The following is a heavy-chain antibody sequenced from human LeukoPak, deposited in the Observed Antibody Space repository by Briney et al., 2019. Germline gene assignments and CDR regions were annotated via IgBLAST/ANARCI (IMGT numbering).Heavy chain of an antibody. D-gene: IGHD2-2*01. CDR2: IYPGDSDT. J-gene: IGHJ4*02. Sequence: GESLKISCKGSGYSFTSYWIGWVRQMPGKGLEWMGIIYPGDSDTRCSPSFQGQVTISADKSISTAYLQWSSLKASDTAMYYCARGPWIVVVPAAPFDYWGQGTLVTVSS. V-gene: IGHV5-51*01. CDR3: ARGPWIVVVPAAPFDY. CDR1: GYSFTSYW.